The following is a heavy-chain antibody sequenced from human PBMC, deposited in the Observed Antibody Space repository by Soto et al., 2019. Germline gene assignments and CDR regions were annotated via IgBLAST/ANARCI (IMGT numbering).Heavy chain of an antibody. Sequence: GGSLRLSCAASGFTFSSYAMHWVRQAPGKGLEWVAVISYDGSNKYYADSVKGRFTISRDNSKNTLYLQMNSLRAEDTAVYYCARDLSVAAAGQYYYYYMDVWGKGTTVTVSS. J-gene: IGHJ6*03. CDR1: GFTFSSYA. CDR3: ARDLSVAAAGQYYYYYMDV. CDR2: ISYDGSNK. D-gene: IGHD6-13*01. V-gene: IGHV3-30*04.